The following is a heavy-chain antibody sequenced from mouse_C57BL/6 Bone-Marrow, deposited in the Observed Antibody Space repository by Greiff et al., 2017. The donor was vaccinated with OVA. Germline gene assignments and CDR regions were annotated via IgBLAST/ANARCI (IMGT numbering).Heavy chain of an antibody. CDR1: GYTFTDYY. V-gene: IGHV1-19*01. Sequence: VQLQQSGPVLVKPGASVKMSCKASGYTFTDYYMNWVKQSHGKSLEWIGVINPYNGGTSYNQKFKGKATLTVDKSSSTAYMELNSLTSEDSAVYYCARVYGSSLFAYWGQGTLVTVSA. J-gene: IGHJ3*01. CDR3: ARVYGSSLFAY. CDR2: INPYNGGT. D-gene: IGHD1-1*01.